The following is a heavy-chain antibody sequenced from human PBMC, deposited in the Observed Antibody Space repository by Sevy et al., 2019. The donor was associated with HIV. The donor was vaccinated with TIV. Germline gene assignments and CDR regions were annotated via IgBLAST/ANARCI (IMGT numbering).Heavy chain of an antibody. D-gene: IGHD1-26*01. Sequence: ASVKVSCKASGGTFSSYAISWVRQAPGQGLEWMGGIIPIFGTANYAQKFQGRVTITADESTSTAYMELSSLRSEDTAVYYCARVKSGSSVSAQYYFDYWGQGTLVTVSS. V-gene: IGHV1-69*13. CDR3: ARVKSGSSVSAQYYFDY. CDR1: GGTFSSYA. CDR2: IIPIFGTA. J-gene: IGHJ4*02.